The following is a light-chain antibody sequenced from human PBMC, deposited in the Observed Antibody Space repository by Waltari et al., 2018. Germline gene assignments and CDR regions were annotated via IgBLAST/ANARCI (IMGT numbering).Light chain of an antibody. Sequence: QSALTQPASVSGSPGQSITISCTVTSSDVGGYNHVSWYQQQPGKAPKLLILEVTNRPSGISNRSAGSKSGNTASLTISVLQAEDEGEYYCSSFTTIGTLVVFGGGTKVTVL. J-gene: IGLJ2*01. CDR3: SSFTTIGTLVV. CDR2: EVT. V-gene: IGLV2-14*01. CDR1: SSDVGGYNH.